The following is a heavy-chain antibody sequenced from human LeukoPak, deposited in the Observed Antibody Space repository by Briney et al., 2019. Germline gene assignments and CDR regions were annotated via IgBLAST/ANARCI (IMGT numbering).Heavy chain of an antibody. CDR3: ARGQHYGDLSSYGMDV. V-gene: IGHV4-59*01. D-gene: IGHD4-17*01. Sequence: SETLSLTCTVSGGSISSYYWSWIRQPPGKGLEWIGYIYYSGSTNYNPSLKSRVTISVDTSKNQFSLKLSSVTAADTAVYYCARGQHYGDLSSYGMDVWGQGTTVTVSS. CDR2: IYYSGST. CDR1: GGSISSYY. J-gene: IGHJ6*02.